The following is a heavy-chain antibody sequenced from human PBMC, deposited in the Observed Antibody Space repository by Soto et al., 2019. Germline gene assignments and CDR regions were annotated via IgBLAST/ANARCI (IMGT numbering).Heavy chain of an antibody. CDR3: ARRWGDYFDY. V-gene: IGHV4-59*08. CDR2: IYYSGSP. CDR1: GGSISSCC. D-gene: IGHD3-16*01. J-gene: IGHJ4*02. Sequence: SETLSLTCTVSGGSISSCCWSWIRQPPGKGLEWIGYIYYSGSPNYNPSLKSRVTISVDTSKNQFSLKLSSVTAADTAVYYCARRWGDYFDYWGQGTLVTVS.